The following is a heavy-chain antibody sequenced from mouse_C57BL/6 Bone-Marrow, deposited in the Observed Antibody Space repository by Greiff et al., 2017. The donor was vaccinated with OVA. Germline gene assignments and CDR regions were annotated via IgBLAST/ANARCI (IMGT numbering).Heavy chain of an antibody. Sequence: LVESGAELVRPGASVKLSCTASGFNIKDDYMHWVKQRPEQGLEWIGWIDPENGDTEYASKFQGKATITADTSSNTAYLQLSSLTSEDTAVYYCTTSRIYDGYYRFAYWGQGTLVTVSA. J-gene: IGHJ3*01. V-gene: IGHV14-4*01. CDR3: TTSRIYDGYYRFAY. D-gene: IGHD2-3*01. CDR2: IDPENGDT. CDR1: GFNIKDDY.